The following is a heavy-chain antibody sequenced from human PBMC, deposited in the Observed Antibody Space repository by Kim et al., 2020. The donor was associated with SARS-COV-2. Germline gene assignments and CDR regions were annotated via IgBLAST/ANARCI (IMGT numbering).Heavy chain of an antibody. J-gene: IGHJ4*02. Sequence: ASVQVSCKASGYTFTSYYMHWVRQAPGQGLEWMGIINPSGGSTSYAQKFQGRVTMTRDTSTSTVYMELSSLRSEDTAVYYCARESTVTRGPHWGQGTLVTVSS. V-gene: IGHV1-46*01. CDR2: INPSGGST. D-gene: IGHD4-17*01. CDR3: ARESTVTRGPH. CDR1: GYTFTSYY.